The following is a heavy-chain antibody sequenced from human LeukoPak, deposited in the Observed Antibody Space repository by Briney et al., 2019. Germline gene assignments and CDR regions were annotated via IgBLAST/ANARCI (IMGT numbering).Heavy chain of an antibody. CDR3: ATWESSGPEYFQH. CDR1: GGSISGGSYY. Sequence: SSETLSLTCTVSGGSISGGSYYWTWIRQPAGKGLEWIGRIYTSGSTNYNPSLKSRVTMSVDTSKNQFSLKLSSVTAADTAVYYCATWESSGPEYFQHWGQGTLVTVSS. CDR2: IYTSGST. D-gene: IGHD3-22*01. V-gene: IGHV4-61*02. J-gene: IGHJ1*01.